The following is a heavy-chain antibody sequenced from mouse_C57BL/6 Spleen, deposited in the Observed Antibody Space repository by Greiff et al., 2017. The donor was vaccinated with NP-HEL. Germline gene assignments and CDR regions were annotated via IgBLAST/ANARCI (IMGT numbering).Heavy chain of an antibody. J-gene: IGHJ4*01. Sequence: VQLQQSGAELVKDGEEGKRGGKEEGGRCSAGGVGWRRGNDGKSLEWIGNFHPYNDDTKYNEKFKGKATLTVENSSSTVYLELSRLTSDDSAVYYCARSGYYYGSRGAYYAMDYWGQGTSVTVSS. CDR1: GGRCSAGG. V-gene: IGHV1-47*01. CDR3: ARSGYYYGSRGAYYAMDY. D-gene: IGHD1-1*01. CDR2: FHPYNDDT.